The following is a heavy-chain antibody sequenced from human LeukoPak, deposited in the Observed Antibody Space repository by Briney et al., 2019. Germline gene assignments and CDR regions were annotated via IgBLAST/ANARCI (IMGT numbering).Heavy chain of an antibody. CDR3: ARDRWSLSRKTWFYYGMDV. V-gene: IGHV4-59*01. CDR2: VSNSGQP. J-gene: IGHJ6*02. CDR1: GGSMSDSY. D-gene: IGHD3-9*01. Sequence: SETLCLTCAVSGGSMSDSYWSWIRQAPGKGLEWIGYVSNSGQPDYSPSLNSRVTILADTSKNQWSLILNSVTAADTAVYYCARDRWSLSRKTWFYYGMDVWGQGITVTVSS.